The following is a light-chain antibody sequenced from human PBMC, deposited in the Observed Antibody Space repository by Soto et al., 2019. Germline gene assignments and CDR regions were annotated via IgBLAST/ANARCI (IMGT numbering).Light chain of an antibody. V-gene: IGKV3-20*01. J-gene: IGKJ1*01. CDR2: GAS. Sequence: IVLTQSPGTLSLSPGERATLSCRASQSVSSSYLVWYQQKPGQAPRLLVYGASSRATGIPDRFSGSGSGTDFTLTISSLQAEDVAVYYCQQYYSTPWTFGQGTKVDIK. CDR3: QQYYSTPWT. CDR1: QSVSSSY.